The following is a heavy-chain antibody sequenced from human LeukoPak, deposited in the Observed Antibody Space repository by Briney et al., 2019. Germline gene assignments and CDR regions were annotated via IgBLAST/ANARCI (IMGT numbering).Heavy chain of an antibody. J-gene: IGHJ4*02. CDR1: GFTFSSYS. V-gene: IGHV3-48*04. Sequence: GGSLRLSCAASGFTFSSYSMNWVRQAPGKGLEWVSYISSSSTIYYADSVKGRFTISRDNAKNSLYLQMNSLRAEDTAVYYCARAGSSWYFDYWGQGTLVTVSS. CDR3: ARAGSSWYFDY. D-gene: IGHD6-13*01. CDR2: ISSSSTI.